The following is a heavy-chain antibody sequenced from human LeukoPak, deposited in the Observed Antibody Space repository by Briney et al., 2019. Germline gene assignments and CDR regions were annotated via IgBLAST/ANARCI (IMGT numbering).Heavy chain of an antibody. D-gene: IGHD2-15*01. CDR2: VSAYNGST. J-gene: IGHJ3*01. V-gene: IGHV1-18*01. Sequence: ASVKVSCKASGYTFTSTGFCWVRQAPGQGLEWMGWVSAYNGSTNYAQKFRGRVTMTTDTSTNTAYMELRSLRSDDTAVYFCARDAPRWRNAFDFWGQGTLVTVSS. CDR3: ARDAPRWRNAFDF. CDR1: GYTFTSTG.